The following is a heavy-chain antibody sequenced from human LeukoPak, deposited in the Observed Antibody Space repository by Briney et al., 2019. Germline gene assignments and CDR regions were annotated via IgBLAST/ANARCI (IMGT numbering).Heavy chain of an antibody. Sequence: ASVKVSCKGSGYSFTSYWIGWVRQMPGKGLEWMGIIYPGDSDTRYSPSFQGQVTISADKSISTAYLQWSSLKASDTAMYYCARHGHSSGWSGDYWGQGTLVTVSS. V-gene: IGHV5-51*01. CDR2: IYPGDSDT. CDR3: ARHGHSSGWSGDY. CDR1: GYSFTSYW. D-gene: IGHD6-19*01. J-gene: IGHJ4*02.